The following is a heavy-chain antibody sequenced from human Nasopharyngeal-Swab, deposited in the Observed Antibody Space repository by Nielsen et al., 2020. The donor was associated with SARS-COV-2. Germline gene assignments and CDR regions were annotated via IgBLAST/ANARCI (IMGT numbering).Heavy chain of an antibody. CDR1: GYIFTSYY. J-gene: IGHJ6*02. D-gene: IGHD1-26*01. CDR3: ARDLGGSYQYYYYGMDV. CDR2: INPSGGST. V-gene: IGHV1-46*01. Sequence: ASVKVSCKASGYIFTSYYMHWVRQAPGQGLEWMGIINPSGGSTSYAQKFQGRVTMTRDTSTSTVYMELSSLRSEDTAVYYCARDLGGSYQYYYYGMDVWGQGTTVTVSS.